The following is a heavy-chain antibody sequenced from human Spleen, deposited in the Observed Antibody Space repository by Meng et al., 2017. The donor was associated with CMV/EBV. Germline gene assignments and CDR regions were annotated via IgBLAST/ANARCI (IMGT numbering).Heavy chain of an antibody. J-gene: IGHJ4*02. Sequence: SCAASGFTVSSNYMSWVRQAPGKGLEWVSVIYSGGSTYYADSVKGRFTISRDNSKNTLYLQMNSLRAEDTAVYYCARVHDYSNYFDYWGQGTLVTVSS. CDR2: IYSGGST. CDR1: GFTVSSNY. CDR3: ARVHDYSNYFDY. V-gene: IGHV3-53*01. D-gene: IGHD4-11*01.